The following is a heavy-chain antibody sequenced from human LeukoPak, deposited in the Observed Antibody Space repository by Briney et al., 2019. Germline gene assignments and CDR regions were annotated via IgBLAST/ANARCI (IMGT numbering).Heavy chain of an antibody. CDR1: GGSISSYY. J-gene: IGHJ5*02. CDR3: ARGTTYYYDSSGQRPPNWFDP. D-gene: IGHD3-22*01. V-gene: IGHV4-59*08. CDR2: IYYSGST. Sequence: SETLSLTCTVSGGSISSYYWSWIRQPPGKGLEWIGYIYYSGSTNYSPSLKSRVTISVDTSKNQFSLKLSSVTAADTAVYYCARGTTYYYDSSGQRPPNWFDPWGQGTLVTVSS.